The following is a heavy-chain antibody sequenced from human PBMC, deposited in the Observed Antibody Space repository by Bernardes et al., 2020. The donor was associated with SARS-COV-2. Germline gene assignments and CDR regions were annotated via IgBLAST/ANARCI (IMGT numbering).Heavy chain of an antibody. V-gene: IGHV3-23*01. J-gene: IGHJ6*02. CDR3: ATLGGSFSYYAIDV. CDR2: IRGSGTTT. Sequence: LRLSCAASGFTFSSYAMSWVRQAPGKGLEWVSAIRGSGTTTFYADSVKGRFTISRDNSKNTMYMQMNSLRAEDTAVYYCATLGGSFSYYAIDVWGQGTTVTVSS. CDR1: GFTFSSYA. D-gene: IGHD1-26*01.